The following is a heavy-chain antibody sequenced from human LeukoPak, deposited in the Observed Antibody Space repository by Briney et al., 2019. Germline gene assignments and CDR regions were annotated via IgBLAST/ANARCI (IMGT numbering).Heavy chain of an antibody. Sequence: PSETLSLTYTVSGGSISSGDYYWSWIRQPPGKGLEWIGYIYYSGSTYYNPSLKSRVTISVDTSKNQFSLKLSSVTAADTAVYYCAREYSSSNAFDIWGQGTMVTVSS. J-gene: IGHJ3*02. CDR2: IYYSGST. V-gene: IGHV4-30-4*08. CDR1: GGSISSGDYY. D-gene: IGHD6-6*01. CDR3: AREYSSSNAFDI.